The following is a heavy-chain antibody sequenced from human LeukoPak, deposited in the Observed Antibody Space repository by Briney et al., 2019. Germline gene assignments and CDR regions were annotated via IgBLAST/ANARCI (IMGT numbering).Heavy chain of an antibody. CDR2: IYYTGSA. V-gene: IGHV4-59*12. D-gene: IGHD3-10*01. CDR3: ARTDLRVRGALNYYYYGMDV. CDR1: GASISSYY. J-gene: IGHJ6*02. Sequence: SETLSLTCTVSGASISSYYWSWIRQPPGKGLEWIGYIYYTGSAHYNPSLKSRVTISVGTSKNQLSLKLSSVTAADTAVYYCARTDLRVRGALNYYYYGMDVWGQGTTVTVSS.